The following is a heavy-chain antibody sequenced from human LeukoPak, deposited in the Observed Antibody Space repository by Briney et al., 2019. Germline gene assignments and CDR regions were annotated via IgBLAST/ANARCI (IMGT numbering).Heavy chain of an antibody. V-gene: IGHV4-59*01. CDR3: ARQRAPVTTFDY. D-gene: IGHD5-18*01. J-gene: IGHJ4*02. CDR1: GGSISSYY. CDR2: IYYSGST. Sequence: PSETLSLTCTVSGGSISSYYWSWIRQPPGKGLEWIGYIYYSGSTNYNPSLKSRVTISVDTSKNQFSLKLSSVTAADTAVYYRARQRAPVTTFDYWGQGTLVTVSS.